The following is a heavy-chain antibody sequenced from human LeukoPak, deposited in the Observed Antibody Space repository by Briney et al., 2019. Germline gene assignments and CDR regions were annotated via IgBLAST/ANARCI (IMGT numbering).Heavy chain of an antibody. Sequence: SQTLPLTCTVSGGSISSGGYYWSWIRQHPGKGLEWIGYIYYSGSTYYNPSLKSRVTISVDTSKNQFSLKLSSVTAADTAVYYCARLGRSSTNKDYYYYYMDVWGKGTTVTVSS. CDR1: GGSISSGGYY. CDR2: IYYSGST. V-gene: IGHV4-31*03. D-gene: IGHD2-2*01. CDR3: ARLGRSSTNKDYYYYYMDV. J-gene: IGHJ6*03.